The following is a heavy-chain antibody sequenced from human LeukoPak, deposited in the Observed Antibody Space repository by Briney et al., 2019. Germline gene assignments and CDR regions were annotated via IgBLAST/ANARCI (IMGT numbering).Heavy chain of an antibody. J-gene: IGHJ4*02. CDR2: IKSKTDGGTT. V-gene: IGHV3-15*01. D-gene: IGHD6-13*01. CDR1: GFTFSNAW. Sequence: GGSLRLSCAASGFTFSNAWMSWVRQAPGKGLEWVGRIKSKTDGGTTDYAAPVKGRFTISRDDSKNTLYLQMNSLKTEDTAVYYCTTDSLHRIAAAGVDYWGQGTLVTVSS. CDR3: TTDSLHRIAAAGVDY.